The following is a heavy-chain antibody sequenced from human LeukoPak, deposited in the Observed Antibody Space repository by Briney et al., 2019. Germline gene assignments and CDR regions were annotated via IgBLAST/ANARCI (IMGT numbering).Heavy chain of an antibody. CDR3: AKDSPMITFGGVAPYYFDY. CDR1: GFTVSSNY. J-gene: IGHJ4*02. V-gene: IGHV3-66*01. CDR2: IYSGGST. Sequence: GGSLRLSCAASGFTVSSNYMSWVRQAPGKGLEWVSVIYSGGSTYYADSVKGRFTISRDNSKNTLYLQMNSLRAEDTAVYYCAKDSPMITFGGVAPYYFDYWGQGTLVTVSS. D-gene: IGHD3-16*01.